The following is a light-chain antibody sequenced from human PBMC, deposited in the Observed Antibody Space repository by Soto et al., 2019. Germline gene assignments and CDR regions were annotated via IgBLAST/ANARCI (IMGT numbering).Light chain of an antibody. CDR2: DSS. V-gene: IGKV3-11*01. CDR1: QSVSTS. CDR3: QQRATWPIT. Sequence: EIVLTQSPATLSLSPGDRATLSCRASQSVSTSLAWYQQKPGQAPRLLISDSSNRATGISARFSGSGSGTDFTLTISSLEPEDFAVYYCQQRATWPITFGQGTRLEIK. J-gene: IGKJ5*01.